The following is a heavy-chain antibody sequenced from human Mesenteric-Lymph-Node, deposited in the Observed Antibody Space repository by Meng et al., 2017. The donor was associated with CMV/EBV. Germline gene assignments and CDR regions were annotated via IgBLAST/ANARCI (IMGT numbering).Heavy chain of an antibody. CDR1: GGSISSYY. CDR2: IYYSEST. Sequence: SETLSLTCTVSGGSISSYYWSWIRQPPGKGLEWIGNIYYSESTYYNPSLKGRVTISVDTSKNQFSLKLSSVTAADTAVYYCTRDPWGDSSGYYFFGMDLWGQGTTVTVSS. J-gene: IGHJ6*02. V-gene: IGHV4-59*12. D-gene: IGHD3-22*01. CDR3: TRDPWGDSSGYYFFGMDL.